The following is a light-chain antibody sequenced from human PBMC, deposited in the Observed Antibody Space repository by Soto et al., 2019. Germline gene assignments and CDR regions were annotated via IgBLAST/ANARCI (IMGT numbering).Light chain of an antibody. Sequence: DIQMTQSPSSLSASVGDRVTITCRASQGISNSLAWYQQKPGKVPKLLIYASYTLQSGVPSRFSGSGSGTDFTLTITSLQPEDVATYYCQKYNSAPWTFGQGTKVEIK. J-gene: IGKJ1*01. CDR3: QKYNSAPWT. V-gene: IGKV1-27*01. CDR2: ASY. CDR1: QGISNS.